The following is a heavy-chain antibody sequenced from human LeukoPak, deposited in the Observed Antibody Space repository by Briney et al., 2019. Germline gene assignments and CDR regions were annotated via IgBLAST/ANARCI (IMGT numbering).Heavy chain of an antibody. CDR2: INQDESEK. V-gene: IGHV3-7*01. CDR1: GFTFSSYW. J-gene: IGHJ4*02. Sequence: GGSLRLSCAASGFTFSSYWMTWVRQAPGKGLEWVANINQDESEKYYEDSVKGRFTISRDNAKSSLYLQMSSLRAEDTAVYYCARDATRGGDFDYWGQGTLVTVSS. CDR3: ARDATRGGDFDY. D-gene: IGHD2-21*01.